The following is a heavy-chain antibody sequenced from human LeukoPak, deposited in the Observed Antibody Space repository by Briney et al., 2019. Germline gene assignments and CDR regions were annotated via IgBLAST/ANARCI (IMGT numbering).Heavy chain of an antibody. CDR3: ARGGYSYGFAFDI. J-gene: IGHJ3*02. CDR1: GFTFSSYG. Sequence: GGTLRLSCAASGFTFSSYGMSWVRQAPGKGLEWVSAISGSGGSTYYADSVKGRFTISRDNSKNSLYLQMNSLRAEDTAVYYCARGGYSYGFAFDIWGQGTMVTVSS. CDR2: ISGSGGST. D-gene: IGHD5-18*01. V-gene: IGHV3-23*01.